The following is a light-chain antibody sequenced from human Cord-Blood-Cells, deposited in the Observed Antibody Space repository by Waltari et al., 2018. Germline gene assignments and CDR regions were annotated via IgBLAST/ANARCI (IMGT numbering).Light chain of an antibody. Sequence: DIVMTQSPDSLAVSLGERATINCKSSQSVLYSSNNKNYVSWYQQKPGQPHKLLIYCASTRGSGVPDRFSGSGSGTDFPLTISSLQAEDVAVYYCQQYYSTPYTFGQGTKLEIK. V-gene: IGKV4-1*01. CDR2: CAS. CDR1: QSVLYSSNNKNY. J-gene: IGKJ2*01. CDR3: QQYYSTPYT.